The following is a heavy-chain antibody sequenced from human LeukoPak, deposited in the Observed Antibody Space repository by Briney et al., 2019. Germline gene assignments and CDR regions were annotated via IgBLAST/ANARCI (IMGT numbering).Heavy chain of an antibody. CDR2: IFYSGST. CDR1: GGVISSSSYY. J-gene: IGHJ4*02. V-gene: IGHV4-39*02. Sequence: SETLSLTCTVSGGVISSSSYYWDWIRQPPGKGLEWFGSIFYSGSTSYNTSLKSRVTISVDTSKNQFSLKLISVTAADTAVYYCARDKYSSAWYEVDFWGQGTLVTVSS. CDR3: ARDKYSSAWYEVDF. D-gene: IGHD6-19*01.